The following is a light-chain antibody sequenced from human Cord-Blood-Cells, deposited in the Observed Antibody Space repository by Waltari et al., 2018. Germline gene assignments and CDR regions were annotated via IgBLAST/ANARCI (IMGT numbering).Light chain of an antibody. J-gene: IGKJ1*01. CDR2: AAS. V-gene: IGKV1-39*01. Sequence: DIQMTQSPSSLSASVGDRVTITCRASQSMSRYLNWYQQKPGKAPKLLIYAASSLQSGVPSRFSCSGYGTDFTRTISSLQPEDVATYYCQQSYSTPQTFGQGTKVEIK. CDR3: QQSYSTPQT. CDR1: QSMSRY.